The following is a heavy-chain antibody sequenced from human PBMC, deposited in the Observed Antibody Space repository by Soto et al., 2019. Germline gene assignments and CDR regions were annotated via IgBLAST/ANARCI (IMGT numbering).Heavy chain of an antibody. D-gene: IGHD2-2*02. J-gene: IGHJ6*02. CDR1: GGSISNYY. V-gene: IGHV4-59*01. Sequence: PSETLSLTCTVSGGSISNYYWSWIRQPAGKGLEWIGYIYYSGSTNYNPSLKSRVTISVDTSKNQFSLKLSSVTAADTAVYYCARAQDIVVVPAAIRQGGGMDVWGQGTTVTVSS. CDR2: IYYSGST. CDR3: ARAQDIVVVPAAIRQGGGMDV.